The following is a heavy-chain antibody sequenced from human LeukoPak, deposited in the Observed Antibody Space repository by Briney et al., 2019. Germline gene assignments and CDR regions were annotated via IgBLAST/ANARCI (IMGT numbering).Heavy chain of an antibody. CDR2: ISSSGSTI. J-gene: IGHJ4*02. Sequence: GGSLRLSCAASGFTFSDYYMSWIRQAPGKGLEWVSYISSSGSTIYYADSVKGRFTISRDNAKNSLYLQMNSLRAEDTAVYYCAREGHIAYDSSGCFDYWGQGTLVTVSS. V-gene: IGHV3-11*04. D-gene: IGHD3-22*01. CDR3: AREGHIAYDSSGCFDY. CDR1: GFTFSDYY.